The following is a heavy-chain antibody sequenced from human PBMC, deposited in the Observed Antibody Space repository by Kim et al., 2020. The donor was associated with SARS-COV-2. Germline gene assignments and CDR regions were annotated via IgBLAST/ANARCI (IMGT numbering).Heavy chain of an antibody. CDR2: INTNTGNP. CDR1: GYSFTTYG. D-gene: IGHD6-13*01. V-gene: IGHV7-4-1*02. Sequence: ASVKVSCKASGYSFTTYGLNWVRQAPGQGLEWMGWINTNTGNPTYAQGFTGQFVFSVDTSVSTAYLHITSLKAEDTAVYYCARGPWSSSWGGYFDYWGQG. J-gene: IGHJ4*02. CDR3: ARGPWSSSWGGYFDY.